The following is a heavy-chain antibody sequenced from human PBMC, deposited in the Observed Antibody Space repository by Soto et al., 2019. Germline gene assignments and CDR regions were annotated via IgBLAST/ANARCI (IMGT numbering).Heavy chain of an antibody. CDR1: GFNFISYS. CDR3: ARDTAVAGLQNEPYDY. Sequence: GGSLRLSCAASGFNFISYSMNWVRKAPGKGLEWVSSISSSSSYIYYADSVKGRFTISRDNAKNSLYLQMNSLRAEDTAVYYCARDTAVAGLQNEPYDYWGQGTLVTVSS. CDR2: ISSSSSYI. D-gene: IGHD6-19*01. V-gene: IGHV3-21*01. J-gene: IGHJ4*02.